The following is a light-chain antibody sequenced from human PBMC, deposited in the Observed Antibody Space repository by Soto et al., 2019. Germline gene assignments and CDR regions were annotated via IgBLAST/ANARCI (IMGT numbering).Light chain of an antibody. CDR3: QQYGSSPLT. CDR1: QSVSSSY. J-gene: IGKJ4*01. V-gene: IGKV3-20*01. Sequence: EIVLTQSPGTLSLSPAERATLSCRASQSVSSSYLAWYQQKPGQAPRLLIYGASSRATGIPDRFSGSGSGTDFTLTISRMEPEDFAVYSCQQYGSSPLTFGGGTKVDIK. CDR2: GAS.